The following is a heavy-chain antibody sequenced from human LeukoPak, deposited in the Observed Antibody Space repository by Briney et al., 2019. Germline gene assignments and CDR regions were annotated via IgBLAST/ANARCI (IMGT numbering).Heavy chain of an antibody. J-gene: IGHJ4*02. Sequence: SVKDSCKASGGTFSSYAISWVRQAPGQGLEWMGGIIPIFGTANYAQKFQGRVTITADESTSTAYMELSSLRSEDMAVYYCASWAETGTTRGLDYWGQGTLVTVSS. CDR3: ASWAETGTTRGLDY. V-gene: IGHV1-69*13. D-gene: IGHD1-1*01. CDR1: GGTFSSYA. CDR2: IIPIFGTA.